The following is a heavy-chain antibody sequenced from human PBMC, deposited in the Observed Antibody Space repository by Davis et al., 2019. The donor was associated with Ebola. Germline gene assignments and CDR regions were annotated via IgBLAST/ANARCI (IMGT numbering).Heavy chain of an antibody. CDR2: IYYSGST. CDR3: ARVGPSILYGDDWFDP. J-gene: IGHJ5*02. D-gene: IGHD4-17*01. CDR1: GGSISSYY. V-gene: IGHV4-59*08. Sequence: SETLSLTCTVSGGSISSYYWSWIRQPPGKGLEWIGYIYYSGSTNYNPSLKSRVTISVDTSKNQFSLKLSSVTAADTAVYYCARVGPSILYGDDWFDPWGQGTLVTVSS.